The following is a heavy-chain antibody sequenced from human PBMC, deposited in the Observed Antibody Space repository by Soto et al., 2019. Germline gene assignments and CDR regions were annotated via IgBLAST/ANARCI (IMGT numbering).Heavy chain of an antibody. J-gene: IGHJ4*02. Sequence: QVQLQQWGAGLLKPSETLSLTCAVYGGSFSGYYWTWIRQPPGTGLEWIGEINHSGSTNYNPSLKSRVTISVDTSKTHFSLKLTSVTDADTAVYYCARDKITGLFDYWGKGTMVTVSS. CDR1: GGSFSGYY. V-gene: IGHV4-34*01. CDR2: INHSGST. CDR3: ARDKITGLFDY. D-gene: IGHD2-8*02.